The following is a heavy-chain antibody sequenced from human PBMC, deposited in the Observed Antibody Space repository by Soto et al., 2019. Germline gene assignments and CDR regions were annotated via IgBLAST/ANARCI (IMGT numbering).Heavy chain of an antibody. CDR2: INHSGST. D-gene: IGHD1-1*01. V-gene: IGHV4-34*01. CDR1: GGSFSGYY. CDR3: ATDVSYILGGMDF. Sequence: SETLSLTCAVYGGSFSGYYWSWIRQPPGKGLEWIGEINHSGSTNYNPSLKSRVTISVDTSKTQFSLKLSSVTPADTAVYYCATDVSYILGGMDFWGQGTTVTVSS. J-gene: IGHJ6*02.